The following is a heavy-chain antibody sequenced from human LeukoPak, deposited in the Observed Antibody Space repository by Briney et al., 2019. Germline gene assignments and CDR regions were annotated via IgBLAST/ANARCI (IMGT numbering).Heavy chain of an antibody. CDR1: GFTFSSYS. V-gene: IGHV3-21*01. J-gene: IGHJ4*02. CDR3: ARDLVVAATLGIDC. CDR2: ISSSSSYI. Sequence: PGGSLRLSCAASGFTFSSYSMNWVRQAPGKGLEWVSSISSSSSYIYYADSVKGRFTISRDNAKNSLYLQMNSLRAEDTAVYYCARDLVVAATLGIDCWGQGTLVTVSS. D-gene: IGHD2-15*01.